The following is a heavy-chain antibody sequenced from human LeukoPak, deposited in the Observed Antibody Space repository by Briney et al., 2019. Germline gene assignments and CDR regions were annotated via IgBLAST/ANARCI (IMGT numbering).Heavy chain of an antibody. CDR1: GFTVSSNY. CDR3: ARYCSGGTCYSGRRSFDI. J-gene: IGHJ3*02. V-gene: IGHV3-48*02. Sequence: GSLRLSCAASGFTVSSNYMSWVRQAPGKGLEWISYEGGRSARSTTIYYADSVKGRFTIPRDNAKNSLYLQMNSLRDEDTAVYFCARYCSGGTCYSGRRSFDIWGQGTMVTVSS. D-gene: IGHD2-15*01. CDR2: EGGRSARSTTI.